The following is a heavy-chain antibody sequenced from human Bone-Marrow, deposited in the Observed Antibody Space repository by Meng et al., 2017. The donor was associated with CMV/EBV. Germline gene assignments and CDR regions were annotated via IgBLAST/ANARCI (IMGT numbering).Heavy chain of an antibody. CDR1: GFTVSSNY. D-gene: IGHD1-26*01. Sequence: GESLKISCAASGFTVSSNYMNWVRQAPGKGLEWVSVIYSGSSTYYADSVKGRFTISRDNAKNSLYLQMNSLRAEDTAVYYCARGGGSYFGDYWGQGTLVTVSS. J-gene: IGHJ4*02. CDR2: IYSGSST. V-gene: IGHV3-53*01. CDR3: ARGGGSYFGDY.